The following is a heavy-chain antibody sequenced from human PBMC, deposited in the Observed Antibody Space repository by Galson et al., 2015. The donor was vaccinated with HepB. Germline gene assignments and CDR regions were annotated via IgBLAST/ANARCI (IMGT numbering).Heavy chain of an antibody. D-gene: IGHD4-11*01. CDR1: GYTFTSYA. J-gene: IGHJ6*03. V-gene: IGHV1-3*01. CDR3: ARDAYRRATVTPRRGYYYMDV. Sequence: SVKVSCKASGYTFTSYAMHWVRQAPGQRLEWMGWINAGNGNTKYSQKFQGRVTITRYTTASTAYMELSSLRSEDTAVYYCARDAYRRATVTPRRGYYYMDVWGKGTTVTVSS. CDR2: INAGNGNT.